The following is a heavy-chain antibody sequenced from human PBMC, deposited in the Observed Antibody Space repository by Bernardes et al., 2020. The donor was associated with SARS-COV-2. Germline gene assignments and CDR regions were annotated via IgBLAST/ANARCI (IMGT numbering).Heavy chain of an antibody. CDR2: ISTYNAST. Sequence: VKVSCKASGYTFTKYGITWVRQAPGQGLEWMGWISTYNASTYYTQKLQGRVTMTADTSTRTAYMELRSLRSDDTAVYYCARELEDTTYYGMDVWGQGTTVIVSS. D-gene: IGHD2-15*01. CDR3: ARELEDTTYYGMDV. J-gene: IGHJ6*02. CDR1: GYTFTKYG. V-gene: IGHV1-18*01.